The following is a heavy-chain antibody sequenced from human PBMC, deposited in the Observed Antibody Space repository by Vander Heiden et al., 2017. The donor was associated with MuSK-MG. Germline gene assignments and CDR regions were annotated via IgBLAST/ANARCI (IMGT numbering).Heavy chain of an antibody. J-gene: IGHJ3*02. V-gene: IGHV5-51*01. Sequence: EVQLLQSRAEVKKPGESLKISCNTSGDSFTTYWIGWARQMPGKGLEWMGIIHPGDSDTRYSPSFEGQVTISADRSTGTAYLQWSSLRASDSAMFFCARHTTGRTWNIWGQGTVVTVSS. CDR2: IHPGDSDT. CDR1: GDSFTTYW. CDR3: ARHTTGRTWNI. D-gene: IGHD1-1*01.